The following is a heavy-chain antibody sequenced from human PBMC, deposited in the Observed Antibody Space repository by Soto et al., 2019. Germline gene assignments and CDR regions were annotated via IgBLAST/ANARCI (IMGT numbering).Heavy chain of an antibody. CDR2: IYYSGST. CDR1: GGSINSYY. D-gene: IGHD1-26*01. CDR3: ARRYGGNFDY. V-gene: IGHV4-59*01. J-gene: IGHJ4*02. Sequence: QVQLQESGPGLVKPSETLSLTCTVSGGSINSYYWSWIRQPPGKGLEWIGYIYYSGSTNYNPSLKSRVTISVDTSKNQSSLKLRSVTGADTAVYYCARRYGGNFDYWGKGTLVTVSS.